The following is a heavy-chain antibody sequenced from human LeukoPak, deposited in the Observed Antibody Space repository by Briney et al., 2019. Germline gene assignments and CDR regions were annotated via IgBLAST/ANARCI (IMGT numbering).Heavy chain of an antibody. V-gene: IGHV1-2*02. CDR2: INPNSGGT. Sequence: GASVKVSCKVSGYTLTELSMHWVRQAPGQGLEWMGWINPNSGGTNYAQKFQGRVTMTRDTSISTACMELSRLRSDDTAVYYCARGTGYSYGRIDYWGQGTLVTVSS. J-gene: IGHJ4*02. CDR1: GYTLTELS. D-gene: IGHD5-18*01. CDR3: ARGTGYSYGRIDY.